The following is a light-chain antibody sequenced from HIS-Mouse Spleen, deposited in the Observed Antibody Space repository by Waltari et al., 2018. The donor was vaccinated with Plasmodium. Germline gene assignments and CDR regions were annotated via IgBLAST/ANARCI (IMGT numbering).Light chain of an antibody. V-gene: IGLV2-11*01. CDR3: CSYAGSYTWV. J-gene: IGLJ3*02. CDR1: SHAVSGYHS. Sequence: QSALTQPRSVSGSPGQSVTISCTGPSHAVSGYHSVSWYQKHPGKAPKLRIYDVSKRPSGVPDRFSGSKSGNTASLTISGLQAEDEADYYCCSYAGSYTWVFGGGTKLTVL. CDR2: DVS.